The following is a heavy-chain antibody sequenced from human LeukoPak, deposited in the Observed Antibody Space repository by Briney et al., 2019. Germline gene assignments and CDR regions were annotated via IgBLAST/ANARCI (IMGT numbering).Heavy chain of an antibody. CDR2: IGTAGDS. Sequence: GGSLRLSCAASGFTFSSYDMHWVRQAAGKGLEWVSVIGTAGDSYYPGSVKGRFTISRENAKNSFYLQMNSPRAGDTAVYYCVRGGSSGYWSLTDFDYRGQGTLVTVSS. J-gene: IGHJ4*02. CDR3: VRGGSSGYWSLTDFDY. D-gene: IGHD3-22*01. V-gene: IGHV3-13*01. CDR1: GFTFSSYD.